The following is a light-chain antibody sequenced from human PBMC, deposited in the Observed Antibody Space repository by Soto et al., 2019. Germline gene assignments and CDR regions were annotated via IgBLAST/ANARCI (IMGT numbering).Light chain of an antibody. CDR3: AAWDDSLNGLYV. CDR2: SNN. J-gene: IGLJ1*01. V-gene: IGLV1-44*01. Sequence: QSVLTQPPSASVTPGQTVTISCSGSSSNGGSNTGNWYQQLPRTAPKLLIYSNNQRPSGVPDRFSVSKSGTSASLAISGLQSEDGADYYCAAWDDSLNGLYVFGTGXKVTVL. CDR1: SSNGGSNT.